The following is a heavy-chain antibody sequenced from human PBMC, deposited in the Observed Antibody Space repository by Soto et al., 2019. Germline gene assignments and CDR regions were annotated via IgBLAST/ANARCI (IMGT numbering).Heavy chain of an antibody. CDR2: IYYSGST. J-gene: IGHJ5*02. CDR1: GGSISSGGYY. V-gene: IGHV4-31*03. D-gene: IGHD3-10*01. Sequence: SETLSLTCTVSGGSISSGGYYWSWIRQHPGKGLEWIGYIYYSGSTYYNPSLKSRVTISVDTSKNQFSLKLSSVTAADTAVYYCARQAGSGSYYNGAGHWFDPWGQGTLVTVSS. CDR3: ARQAGSGSYYNGAGHWFDP.